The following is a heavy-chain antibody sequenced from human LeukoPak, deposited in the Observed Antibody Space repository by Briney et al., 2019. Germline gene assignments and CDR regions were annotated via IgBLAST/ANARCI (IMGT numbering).Heavy chain of an antibody. CDR1: GGSFSGYY. Sequence: PSETLSLTCAVYGGSFSGYYWSWIRQPPGKGLEWIGEINHSGSTNYNPSLKSRVTISVDTSKNQFSLKLSSVTAAGTAVYYCAREKAVAGTTTFDCWGQGTLVTVSS. CDR2: INHSGST. CDR3: AREKAVAGTTTFDC. D-gene: IGHD6-19*01. J-gene: IGHJ4*02. V-gene: IGHV4-34*01.